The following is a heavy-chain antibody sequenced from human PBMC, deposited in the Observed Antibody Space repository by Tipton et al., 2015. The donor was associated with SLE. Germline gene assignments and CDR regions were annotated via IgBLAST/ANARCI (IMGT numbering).Heavy chain of an antibody. CDR1: GFTFSSYE. V-gene: IGHV3-48*03. D-gene: IGHD4-17*01. J-gene: IGHJ4*02. CDR2: ISSSGSTI. CDR3: ARELGDYGFDY. Sequence: GSLRLSCAASGFTFSSYEMNWVRQAPGKGLEWVSYISSSGSTIYYADSVKGRFTISRDDSKNTVYLQMNSLRAEDTAVYYCARELGDYGFDYWGQGTLVTISS.